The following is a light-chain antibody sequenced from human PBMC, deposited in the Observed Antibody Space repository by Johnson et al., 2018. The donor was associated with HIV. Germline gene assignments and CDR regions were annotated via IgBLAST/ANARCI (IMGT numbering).Light chain of an antibody. J-gene: IGLJ1*01. Sequence: QSVLTQPPSVSAAPGQKVTISCSGSSSNIGNNYVSWYQQLPGTAPKLLIYDNNKRTSGIPDRFSGSKSGTSATLGITGLQTGDEGDYYCGTWDGSLSAGAVFGTGTKVTVL. CDR3: GTWDGSLSAGAV. V-gene: IGLV1-51*01. CDR2: DNN. CDR1: SSNIGNNY.